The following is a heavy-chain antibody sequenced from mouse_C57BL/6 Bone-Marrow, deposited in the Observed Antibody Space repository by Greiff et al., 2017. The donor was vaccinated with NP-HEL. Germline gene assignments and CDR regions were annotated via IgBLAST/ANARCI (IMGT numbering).Heavy chain of an antibody. CDR3: AIYALYGGFAY. D-gene: IGHD1-1*02. Sequence: VQGVESGAELARLGASVKLSCKASGYTFTSYGISWVKQRTGQGFEWIGEFYPRSGNTYYNEKFKGKATLTADKSSSTAYMELRSLTSEDSAVYFCAIYALYGGFAYWGQGTLVTVSA. V-gene: IGHV1-81*01. CDR2: FYPRSGNT. J-gene: IGHJ3*01. CDR1: GYTFTSYG.